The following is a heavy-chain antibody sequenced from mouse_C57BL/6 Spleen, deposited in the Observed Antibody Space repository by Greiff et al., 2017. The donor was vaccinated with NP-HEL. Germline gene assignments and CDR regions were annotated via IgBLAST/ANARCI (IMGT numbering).Heavy chain of an antibody. J-gene: IGHJ3*01. CDR2: INYDGSST. Sequence: EVQLVESEGGLVQPGSSMKLSCTASGFTFSDYYMAWVRQVPEKGLEWVANINYDGSSTYYLDSLKSRFIISRDNAKNILYLQMSSLKSEDTATYYCARDRGYDYDVGFAYWGQGTLVTVSA. V-gene: IGHV5-16*01. D-gene: IGHD2-4*01. CDR3: ARDRGYDYDVGFAY. CDR1: GFTFSDYY.